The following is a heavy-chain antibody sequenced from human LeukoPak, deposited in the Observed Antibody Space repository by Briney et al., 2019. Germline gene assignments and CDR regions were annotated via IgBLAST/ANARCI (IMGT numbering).Heavy chain of an antibody. J-gene: IGHJ4*02. Sequence: SETLSLTCAVYGGSFSGYYWSWIRQPPGKGLEWIGEINHSGSTNYNPSLKSRVTISVDTSKNQFSLKLSSVTAADTAVYYCATYDYGDDRPLEYFDYWGQGTLVTVSS. V-gene: IGHV4-34*01. CDR1: GGSFSGYY. CDR3: ATYDYGDDRPLEYFDY. CDR2: INHSGST. D-gene: IGHD4-17*01.